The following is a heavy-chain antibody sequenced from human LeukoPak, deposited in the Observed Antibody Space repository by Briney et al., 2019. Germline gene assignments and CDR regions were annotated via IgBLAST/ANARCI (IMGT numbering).Heavy chain of an antibody. CDR2: IKQDGSDK. V-gene: IGHV3-7*01. CDR3: ARVRCSSNSCFPDY. D-gene: IGHD2-2*01. Sequence: PGGSLRLSCAASGFTFSTYWTSWVRQAPGKGLEWVANIKQDGSDKYYVDSVKGRFTISRDNAKNSLFLQMNSLRAEDTAVYYCARVRCSSNSCFPDYWGQGTLVTASS. J-gene: IGHJ4*02. CDR1: GFTFSTYW.